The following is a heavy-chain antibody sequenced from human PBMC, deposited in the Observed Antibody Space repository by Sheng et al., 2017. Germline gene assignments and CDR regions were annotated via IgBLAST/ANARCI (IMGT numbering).Heavy chain of an antibody. J-gene: IGHJ4*02. D-gene: IGHD3-3*01. CDR2: IYYSGST. V-gene: IGHV4-59*01. CDR3: ARYGGPPISPTHYYFDY. Sequence: QVQLQESGPGLVKPSETLSLTCTVSGGSISSYYWSWIRQPPGKGLEWIGYIYYSGSTNYNPSLKSRVTISVDTSKNQFSLKLSSVTAADTAVYYCARYGGPPISPTHYYFDYWGRGNAGHRLL. CDR1: GGSISSYY.